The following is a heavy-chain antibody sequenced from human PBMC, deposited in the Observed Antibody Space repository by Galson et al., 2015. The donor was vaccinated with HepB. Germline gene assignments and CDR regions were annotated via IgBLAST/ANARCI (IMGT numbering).Heavy chain of an antibody. Sequence: SLRLSCAASGFTFTSYAMSWVRQAPGKGLECVSTIRGNGYTTHYSDSVKDRFTISRDTSRNTLFLQMDSLRAEDTAVYYCARQKWDYGDRYDYWGQGTLVTVSS. D-gene: IGHD4-17*01. CDR1: GFTFTSYA. CDR2: IRGNGYTT. V-gene: IGHV3-23*01. J-gene: IGHJ4*02. CDR3: ARQKWDYGDRYDY.